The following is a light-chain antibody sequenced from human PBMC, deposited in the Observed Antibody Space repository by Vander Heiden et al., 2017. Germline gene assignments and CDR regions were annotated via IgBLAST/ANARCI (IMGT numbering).Light chain of an antibody. V-gene: IGLV2-14*01. CDR2: DVS. Sequence: QFALFQPSSVSASLGQPFTISCTGTSSDVGGYNYVSWYQQHPGKAPKLMIYDVSNRPSGVSNRFSGSKSGNTASLTISGLQAEDEADYYCSSYTSSSTGVFGGGTKLTVL. J-gene: IGLJ3*02. CDR1: SSDVGGYNY. CDR3: SSYTSSSTGV.